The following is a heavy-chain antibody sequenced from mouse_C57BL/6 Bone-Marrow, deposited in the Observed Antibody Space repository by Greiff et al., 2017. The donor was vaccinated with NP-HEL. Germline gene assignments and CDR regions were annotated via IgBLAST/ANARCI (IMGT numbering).Heavy chain of an antibody. D-gene: IGHD1-1*01. J-gene: IGHJ1*03. Sequence: VQLQQSGPELVKPGASVKISCKASGYTFTDYYMNWVKQSHGKSLEWIGDINPNNGGTSYNQKFKGKATLTVDKSSSTAYMELRSLTSEDSAVYYCARPQLLLRRTGYFDVWGTGTTVTVSS. CDR3: ARPQLLLRRTGYFDV. CDR1: GYTFTDYY. V-gene: IGHV1-26*01. CDR2: INPNNGGT.